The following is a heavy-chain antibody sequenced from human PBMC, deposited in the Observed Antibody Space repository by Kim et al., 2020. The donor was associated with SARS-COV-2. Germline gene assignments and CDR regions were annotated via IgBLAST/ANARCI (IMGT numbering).Heavy chain of an antibody. Sequence: YNPTLKSRVTISVDTSKNQFSRKLSSVTAADTAVYYCASEGAYSSGWYGRWGQGTLVTVSS. J-gene: IGHJ5*02. CDR3: ASEGAYSSGWYGR. V-gene: IGHV4-34*01. D-gene: IGHD6-19*01.